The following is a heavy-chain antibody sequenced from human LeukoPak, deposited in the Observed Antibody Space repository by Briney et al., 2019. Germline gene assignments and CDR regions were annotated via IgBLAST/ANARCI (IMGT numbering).Heavy chain of an antibody. D-gene: IGHD6-19*01. V-gene: IGHV4-34*01. Sequence: SETLSLTCAVYGGSFSGYYWSWLRQPPGKGLEWIGEINHSGSTNYNPSLKSRVTIPVDTSKNQFSLKLSSVTAADTAVYYCARVTPTGYSSGWTYYYYYGMDVWGQGTTVTVSS. J-gene: IGHJ6*02. CDR2: INHSGST. CDR1: GGSFSGYY. CDR3: ARVTPTGYSSGWTYYYYYGMDV.